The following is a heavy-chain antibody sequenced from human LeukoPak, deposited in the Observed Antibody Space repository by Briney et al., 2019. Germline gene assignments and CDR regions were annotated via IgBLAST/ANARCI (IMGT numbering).Heavy chain of an antibody. J-gene: IGHJ5*02. CDR2: INSAGSTT. CDR1: GFTFSSHW. CDR3: AREFEYNFWSGDYSRTNWFDP. D-gene: IGHD3-3*01. Sequence: PGGSLRLSCAASGFTFSSHWMHWLRQVPVNGLVSISRINSAGSTTSYADSVRGRFTISRDNAKNTLYLKMNSLRAEDTAVYYCAREFEYNFWSGDYSRTNWFDPWGQGTLVTVSS. V-gene: IGHV3-74*01.